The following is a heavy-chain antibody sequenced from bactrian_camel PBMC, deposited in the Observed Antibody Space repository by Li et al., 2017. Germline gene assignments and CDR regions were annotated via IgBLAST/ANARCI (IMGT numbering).Heavy chain of an antibody. D-gene: IGHD4*01. CDR2: IHTTVGST. V-gene: IGHV3S40*01. CDR3: AAKSTCYYSTYDPSTYSY. Sequence: DVQLVESGGGSVRPGGSLTLSCTASGDTFDANCLGWFRQAPGKEREGVAAIHTTVGSTYYADSVRGRFTISHDKVKNTVYLQMNSLKPVDTAMYYCAAKSTCYYSTYDPSTYSYWGQGTQVTVS. CDR1: GDTFDANC. J-gene: IGHJ4*01.